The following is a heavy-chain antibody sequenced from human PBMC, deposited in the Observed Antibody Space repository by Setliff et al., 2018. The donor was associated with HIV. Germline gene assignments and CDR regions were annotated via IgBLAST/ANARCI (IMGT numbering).Heavy chain of an antibody. D-gene: IGHD3-10*01. V-gene: IGHV4-30-4*08. CDR1: DGYISDGDYY. CDR2: SYYSGSA. CDR3: ARWTYYHASGSYRGKFDY. Sequence: SETLSLTCTVSDGYISDGDYYWTWIRQPPGKGLEWIGQSYYSGSAHYNASLKSRVTMSVDMSNNQFSLKLRSVTAADTAVYYCARWTYYHASGSYRGKFDYWGQGTLVTVS. J-gene: IGHJ4*02.